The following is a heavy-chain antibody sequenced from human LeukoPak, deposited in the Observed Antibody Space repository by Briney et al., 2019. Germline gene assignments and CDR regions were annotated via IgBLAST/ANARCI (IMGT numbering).Heavy chain of an antibody. CDR3: ARLTYDSGGYPDY. D-gene: IGHD3-22*01. CDR1: GGSIYGGGFY. CDR2: SYYSGST. Sequence: SETLSLTCTVSGGSIYGGGFYWGWIRQPPRKGLEWIGHSYYSGSTYYNPSLKSRVTISVDTSKNQFSLTLSSVTAADRAVYYCARLTYDSGGYPDYWGQGTLVTVSS. J-gene: IGHJ4*02. V-gene: IGHV4-39*01.